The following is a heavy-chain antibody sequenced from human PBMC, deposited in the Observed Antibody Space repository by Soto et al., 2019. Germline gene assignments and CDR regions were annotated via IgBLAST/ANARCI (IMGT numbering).Heavy chain of an antibody. CDR1: GFTFSRYA. Sequence: PGGSLRLSCAASGFTFSRYAMHWVRQAPGKGLEWVAVISYDGSNKYYADSVKGRFTISRDNSKNTLYLQMNSLRAEDTAVYYCARDLRVTIFVVALYYYYYGMDVWGQGTMVTVSS. V-gene: IGHV3-30-3*01. CDR2: ISYDGSNK. CDR3: ARDLRVTIFVVALYYYYYGMDV. D-gene: IGHD3-3*01. J-gene: IGHJ6*02.